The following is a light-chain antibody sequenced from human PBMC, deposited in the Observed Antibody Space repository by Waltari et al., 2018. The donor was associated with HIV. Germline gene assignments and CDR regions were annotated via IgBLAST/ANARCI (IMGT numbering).Light chain of an antibody. J-gene: IGKJ4*01. CDR2: DVS. V-gene: IGKV3-11*01. CDR3: QQRSNLPLT. Sequence: EIVLTQSPAPLSLSPGERANLSCRASQSVSSYLAWYKHKPGQAPRLLIYDVSKRATGIPARFSGSGSGADFTLTISSLEPEDFAVYYCQQRSNLPLTFGGGTKVEIK. CDR1: QSVSSY.